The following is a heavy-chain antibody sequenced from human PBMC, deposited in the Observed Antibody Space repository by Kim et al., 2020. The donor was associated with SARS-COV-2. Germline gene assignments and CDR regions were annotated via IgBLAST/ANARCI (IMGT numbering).Heavy chain of an antibody. D-gene: IGHD2-2*02. CDR2: IYYSGST. J-gene: IGHJ4*02. CDR1: GGSISSGGYY. V-gene: IGHV4-31*03. CDR3: ARGGCSSTSCYTSWDY. Sequence: SETLSLTCTVSGGSISSGGYYWSWIRQHPGKGLEWIGYIYYSGSTYYNPSLKSRVTISVDTSKNQFSLKLSSVTAADTAVYYCARGGCSSTSCYTSWDYWGQGTLVTVSS.